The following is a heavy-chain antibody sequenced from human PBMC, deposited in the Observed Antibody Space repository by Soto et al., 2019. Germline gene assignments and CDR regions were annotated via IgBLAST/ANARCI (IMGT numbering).Heavy chain of an antibody. D-gene: IGHD1-26*01. CDR1: GASIRDGYCS. V-gene: IGHV4-30-4*01. CDR3: ARGPSGDKVDY. CDR2: IHSGGTT. J-gene: IGHJ4*02. Sequence: PSETLCLTCTVSGASIRDGYCSWSWIRQSPGTGLEWIGHIHSGGTTYSNPSLKSRLTISVDMSKNQFSLKLSSLTAADTAVYYCARGPSGDKVDYWGQGTLVTVSS.